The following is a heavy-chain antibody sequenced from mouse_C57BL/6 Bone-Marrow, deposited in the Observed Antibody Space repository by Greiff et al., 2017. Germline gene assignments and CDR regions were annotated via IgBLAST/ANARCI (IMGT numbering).Heavy chain of an antibody. V-gene: IGHV3-1*01. CDR2: IRYSGST. CDR1: GYSITSGYD. D-gene: IGHD2-5*01. Sequence: EVKLQESGPGMVKPSQSLSLTCTVTGYSITSGYDWHWNRHFPGNILEWMGYIRYSGSTIYNPPLKSRISITHDTSNNHFFLKLNSVPTEDTATYYCTRNIYYSNYDCFAYWGQGTLVTVSA. CDR3: TRNIYYSNYDCFAY. J-gene: IGHJ3*01.